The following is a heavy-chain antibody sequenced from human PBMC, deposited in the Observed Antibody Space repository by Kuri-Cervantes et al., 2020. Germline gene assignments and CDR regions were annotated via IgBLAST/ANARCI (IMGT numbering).Heavy chain of an antibody. D-gene: IGHD3-16*01. CDR2: MNPNSGNT. J-gene: IGHJ4*02. CDR1: GYTFTSYD. Sequence: ASVKVSCKASGYTFTSYDINWVRQATGQGLEWMGWMNPNSGNTGYAQKFQGRVTMTRNTSISTAYMELRSLRSDDTAVYYCARGMITFGGVIDYWGQGTLVTVSS. V-gene: IGHV1-8*01. CDR3: ARGMITFGGVIDY.